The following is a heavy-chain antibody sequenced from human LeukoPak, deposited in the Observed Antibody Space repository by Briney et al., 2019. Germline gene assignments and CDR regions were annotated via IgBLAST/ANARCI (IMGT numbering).Heavy chain of an antibody. D-gene: IGHD1-26*01. V-gene: IGHV4-34*01. J-gene: IGHJ6*02. CDR3: ARVQYSGSYYYYYYGMDV. CDR2: INHSGST. Sequence: SETLSLTCAVYGGSFSGYYWSWIRQPPGKGLEWIGEINHSGSTNYNPSLKSRVTISVDTSKNQFSLKLSSVTAADTAVYYCARVQYSGSYYYYYYGMDVWGQGTTVTVSS. CDR1: GGSFSGYY.